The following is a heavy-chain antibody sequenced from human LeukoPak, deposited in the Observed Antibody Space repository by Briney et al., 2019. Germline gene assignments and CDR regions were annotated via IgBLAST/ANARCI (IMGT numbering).Heavy chain of an antibody. V-gene: IGHV3-21*01. Sequence: PGGSLRLSCAASGFTFSSYSVNWVRQAPGKGLEWVSSISSTSSYIYYGDAVRGRFTISRDNAKNSLYLHMNSLRAEDTAVYYCARDLQATGFYGDYGGVDYWGQGTLVTVSS. D-gene: IGHD4-17*01. J-gene: IGHJ4*02. CDR2: ISSTSSYI. CDR1: GFTFSSYS. CDR3: ARDLQATGFYGDYGGVDY.